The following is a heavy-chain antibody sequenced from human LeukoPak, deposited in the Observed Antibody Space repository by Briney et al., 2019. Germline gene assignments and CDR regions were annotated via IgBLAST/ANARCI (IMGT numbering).Heavy chain of an antibody. D-gene: IGHD3-10*01. CDR2: SYYRGST. V-gene: IGHV4-31*03. Sequence: SQTLSLTCTVSGGSIRCAGYYWSWIRQHPGKGLEWIGYSYYRGSTYYNPSLKTRVTISLDTAKNQFSLKLCSVTAADTAVYYCARDAEFYYGSGRFSSGIDVWGQGTTVTVSS. J-gene: IGHJ6*02. CDR1: GGSIRCAGYY. CDR3: ARDAEFYYGSGRFSSGIDV.